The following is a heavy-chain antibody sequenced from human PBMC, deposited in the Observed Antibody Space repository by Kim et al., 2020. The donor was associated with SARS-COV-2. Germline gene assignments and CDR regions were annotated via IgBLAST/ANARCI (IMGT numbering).Heavy chain of an antibody. Sequence: GGSLRLSCAASGFTFSSYAMHWVRQAPGKGLEWVAVISYDGSNKYYADSVKGRFTISRDNSKNTLYLQMNSLRAEDTAVYYCAREHSVRGVSSPDYYGMDVWGQGTTVTVSS. CDR1: GFTFSSYA. D-gene: IGHD3-10*01. J-gene: IGHJ6*02. CDR2: ISYDGSNK. CDR3: AREHSVRGVSSPDYYGMDV. V-gene: IGHV3-30*04.